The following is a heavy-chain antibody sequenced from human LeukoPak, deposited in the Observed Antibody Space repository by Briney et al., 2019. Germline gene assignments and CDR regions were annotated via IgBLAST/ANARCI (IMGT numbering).Heavy chain of an antibody. CDR1: GGTFSSYA. CDR3: ARFEGMYDSSGYYFDY. D-gene: IGHD3-22*01. V-gene: IGHV1-69*04. J-gene: IGHJ4*02. Sequence: SVKVSCKASGGTFSSYAISWVRQAPGQGLEWMGRIIPILGIANYAQKSQGRVTITADKSTSTAYMELSSLRSEDTAVYYCARFEGMYDSSGYYFDYWGQGTLVTVSS. CDR2: IIPILGIA.